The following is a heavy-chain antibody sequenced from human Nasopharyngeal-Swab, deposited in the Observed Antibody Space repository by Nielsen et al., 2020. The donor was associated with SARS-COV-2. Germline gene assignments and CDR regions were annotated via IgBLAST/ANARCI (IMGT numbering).Heavy chain of an antibody. CDR3: ARDSGVAGTKNYHYGMDV. D-gene: IGHD6-19*01. Sequence: WIRQPPGKGLEWIGYIYCSGSTYYNPSLKSRVTISEDTSKNQFSLKQSSVTAADTALYYCARDSGVAGTKNYHYGMDVWGQGTTVTVSS. CDR2: IYCSGST. V-gene: IGHV4-30-4*01. J-gene: IGHJ6*02.